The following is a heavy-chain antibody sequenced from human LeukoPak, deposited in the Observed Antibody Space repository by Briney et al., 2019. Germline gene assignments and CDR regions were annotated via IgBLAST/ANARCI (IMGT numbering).Heavy chain of an antibody. CDR1: GYRFPRYW. J-gene: IGHJ4*02. Sequence: GESLKIPCRSPGYRFPRYWIAWVRQIPRKGLGWMGIIYSGDSDTRYSPSFQGQVTITADKSISTAYLQWSSLNAADTAMYYCAGLPGWYRSFDYWGQGTLVTVSS. CDR3: AGLPGWYRSFDY. D-gene: IGHD6-19*01. V-gene: IGHV5-51*01. CDR2: IYSGDSDT.